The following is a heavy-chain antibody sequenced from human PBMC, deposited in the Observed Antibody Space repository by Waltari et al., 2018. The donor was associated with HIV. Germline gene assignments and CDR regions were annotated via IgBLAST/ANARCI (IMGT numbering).Heavy chain of an antibody. Sequence: QVQLQQWGAGLLKPSETLSLTCAVYGGSFSGYYWSWIRQPPGKGLEWIGEINHSGSTNYNPSLKSRVTISVDTSKNQFSLKLSSVTAADTAVYYCARVTDIPRIVVITRPGAFDIWGQGTMVTVSS. J-gene: IGHJ3*02. CDR3: ARVTDIPRIVVITRPGAFDI. D-gene: IGHD3-22*01. CDR2: INHSGST. V-gene: IGHV4-34*01. CDR1: GGSFSGYY.